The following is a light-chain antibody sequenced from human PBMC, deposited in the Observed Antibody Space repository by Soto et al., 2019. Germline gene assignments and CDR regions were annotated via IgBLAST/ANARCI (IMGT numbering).Light chain of an antibody. CDR2: KAS. CDR3: QPYNSFPLT. V-gene: IGKV1-5*03. Sequence: DIQMTQSPSTLSASVGDRVTITCRASQSIDSWLAWYQQKRGKAPKLLIYKASSLESGIPSRFSGSGSGTEFTLTISSLQPDDFATYYCQPYNSFPLTFGGGTKVEIK. J-gene: IGKJ4*01. CDR1: QSIDSW.